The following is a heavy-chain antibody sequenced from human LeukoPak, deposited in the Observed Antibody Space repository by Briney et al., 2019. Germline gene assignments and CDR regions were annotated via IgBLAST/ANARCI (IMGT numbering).Heavy chain of an antibody. CDR3: ARARRGYSYGYHY. D-gene: IGHD5-18*01. CDR1: GFTFSSYA. V-gene: IGHV3-23*01. Sequence: GGSLRLSCAASGFTFSSYAMSWVRQAPGKGLEWVSAISGSGGSTYYADSVKGRFTISRDNAKNSLYLQMNSLRAEDTAVYYCARARRGYSYGYHYWGQGTLVTVSS. CDR2: ISGSGGST. J-gene: IGHJ4*02.